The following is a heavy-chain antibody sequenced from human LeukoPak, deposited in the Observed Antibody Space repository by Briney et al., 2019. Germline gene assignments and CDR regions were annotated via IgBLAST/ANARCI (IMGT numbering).Heavy chain of an antibody. CDR2: IIPIFGMA. CDR1: GGTFSSYA. D-gene: IGHD3-3*01. Sequence: SVKVSCKASGGTFSSYAISWVRQAPGQGLEWMGRIIPIFGMANYAQKFQGRVTITADKSTSTAYMELSSLRSEDTAVYYCARDEDSYYDFWSGSYGMDVWGQGTTVTVSS. CDR3: ARDEDSYYDFWSGSYGMDV. V-gene: IGHV1-69*04. J-gene: IGHJ6*02.